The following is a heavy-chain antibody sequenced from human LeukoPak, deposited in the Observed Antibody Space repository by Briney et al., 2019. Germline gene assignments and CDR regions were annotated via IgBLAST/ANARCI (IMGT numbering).Heavy chain of an antibody. CDR1: GGSFSGYY. J-gene: IGHJ4*02. Sequence: PSETLSLTCAVYGGSFSGYYWSWIRQPPGKGLEWIGEINHSGSTNYNPSLKSRVTISVDTSKNQFSLKLSSVTAADTAVYYCATRGRNSYGYWGQGTLVTVSS. D-gene: IGHD5-18*01. V-gene: IGHV4-34*01. CDR3: ATRGRNSYGY. CDR2: INHSGST.